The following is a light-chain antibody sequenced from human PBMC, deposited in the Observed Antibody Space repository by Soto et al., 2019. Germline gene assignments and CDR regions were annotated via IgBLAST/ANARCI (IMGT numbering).Light chain of an antibody. J-gene: IGKJ2*01. CDR2: GAS. CDR3: QQYASSTRT. V-gene: IGKV3-20*01. Sequence: EIVLTQSPGTLSLSPGERATLSCRASQSVSSSYLAWYQQKPGQAPRLLIYGASSRATAIPDRFSGSGSGTDFTLTISRLEPEDFAVYYCQQYASSTRTFGQGTKVDIX. CDR1: QSVSSSY.